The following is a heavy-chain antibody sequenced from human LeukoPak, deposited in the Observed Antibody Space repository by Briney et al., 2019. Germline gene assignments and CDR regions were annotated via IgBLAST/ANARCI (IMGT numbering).Heavy chain of an antibody. CDR1: GFNFNDYG. CDR3: AKEGATMGIDY. Sequence: PGGSLRLSCAASGFNFNDYGIHWVRQAPGKGLEWVTVISYNGNNQYYADSVKGRFTISRDNSKNTVYLQMNSLRGDDTAVYYCAKEGATMGIDYWGQGILVTVSS. D-gene: IGHD5-24*01. CDR2: ISYNGNNQ. V-gene: IGHV3-30*18. J-gene: IGHJ4*02.